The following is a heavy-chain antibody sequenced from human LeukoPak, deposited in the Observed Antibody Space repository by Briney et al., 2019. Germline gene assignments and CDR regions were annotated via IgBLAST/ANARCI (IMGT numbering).Heavy chain of an antibody. CDR3: ARRQVGYFDY. CDR2: ISSSSSYI. D-gene: IGHD1-26*01. Sequence: GGSLRPSCAASGFTFSSYSMNWVRQAPGKGLEWVSSISSSSSYIYYADSVKGRFTISRDNAKNSLYLQMNSLRAEDTAVYYCARRQVGYFDYWGQGTLVTVSS. CDR1: GFTFSSYS. J-gene: IGHJ4*02. V-gene: IGHV3-21*01.